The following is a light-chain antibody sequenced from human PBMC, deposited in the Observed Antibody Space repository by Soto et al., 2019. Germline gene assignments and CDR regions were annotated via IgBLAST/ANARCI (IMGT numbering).Light chain of an antibody. J-gene: IGLJ2*01. Sequence: QSALTQPPYASGTPGQSVTISCTGSSRDVGAYEHVAWYEQHPGKAPKLIIYEVNKRPSGVPNRFSGSKSGNTASLIVSGLQAEAEAYYYCSSYAGSNTLVFGGWTKLTVL. CDR3: SSYAGSNTLV. CDR2: EVN. V-gene: IGLV2-8*01. CDR1: SRDVGAYEH.